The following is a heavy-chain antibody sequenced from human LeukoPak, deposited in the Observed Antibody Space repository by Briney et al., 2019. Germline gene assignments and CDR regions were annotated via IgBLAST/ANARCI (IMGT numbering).Heavy chain of an antibody. CDR1: GFTFSNYD. J-gene: IGHJ3*02. V-gene: IGHV3-13*01. CDR2: IGSAADT. Sequence: PGGSLRLSCAASGFTFSNYDMHWVRQATGKGLEWVSAIGSAADTEYPDSVKGRFTISRENVKNSLYLQMNSLRAGDTAVYYCARGGNDAFGIWGRGTMVTVSS. CDR3: ARGGNDAFGI. D-gene: IGHD3-16*01.